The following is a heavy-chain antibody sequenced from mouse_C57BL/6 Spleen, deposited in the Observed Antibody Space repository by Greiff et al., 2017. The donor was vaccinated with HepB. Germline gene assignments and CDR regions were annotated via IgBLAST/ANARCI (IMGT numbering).Heavy chain of an antibody. CDR3: ARHPNWDPGYFDV. Sequence: EVMLVESGGGLVKPGGSLKLSCAASGFTFSDYGMHWVRQAPEKGLEWVAYISSGSSTIYYADTVKGRFTISRDNAKNTLFLQMTSRRAEDTAMYYCARHPNWDPGYFDVWGTGTTVTVSS. CDR2: ISSGSSTI. V-gene: IGHV5-17*01. D-gene: IGHD4-1*02. J-gene: IGHJ1*03. CDR1: GFTFSDYG.